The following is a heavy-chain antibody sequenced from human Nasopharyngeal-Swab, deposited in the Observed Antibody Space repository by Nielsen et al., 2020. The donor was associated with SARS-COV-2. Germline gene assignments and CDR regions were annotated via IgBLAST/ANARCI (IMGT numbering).Heavy chain of an antibody. CDR3: ARERGGGYGDY. J-gene: IGHJ4*02. V-gene: IGHV3-48*04. CDR2: ITSGNSV. D-gene: IGHD5-12*01. Sequence: GSLRLSCATPGFTFSPYTMTWVRQAPGKGLQWISYITSGNSVQYADSVRGRFTISRDNAKNSLYLQMNSLTAEDTAVYYCARERGGGYGDYWGQGTLVTVSS. CDR1: GFTFSPYT.